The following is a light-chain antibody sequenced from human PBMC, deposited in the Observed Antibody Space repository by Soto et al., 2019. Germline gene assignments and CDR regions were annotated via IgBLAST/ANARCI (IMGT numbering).Light chain of an antibody. CDR3: GAWDISLSAYV. Sequence: QSVLTPPPSVSSAPGQKVTISLSGNSSNIESNYVSWFQQLPRTAPNLLIYENNKRLSGFPDRFSASKSGTSATLVITGLQTGDEADYFCGAWDISLSAYVFGTGTQLTVL. CDR1: SSNIESNY. CDR2: ENN. J-gene: IGLJ1*01. V-gene: IGLV1-51*02.